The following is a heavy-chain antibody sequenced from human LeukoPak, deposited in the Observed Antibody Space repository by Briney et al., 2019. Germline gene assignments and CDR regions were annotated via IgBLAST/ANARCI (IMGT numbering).Heavy chain of an antibody. D-gene: IGHD3-10*01. V-gene: IGHV1-24*01. J-gene: IGHJ4*02. CDR2: FDPEDGET. CDR3: ATQRVTMVRGVILFDY. Sequence: ASVKVSCKVSGYTLTELSMHWVRQAPGRGLEWMGGFDPEDGETIYAQKFQGRVTMTEDTSTDTAYMELSSLRSEDTAVYYCATQRVTMVRGVILFDYWGQGTLVTVSS. CDR1: GYTLTELS.